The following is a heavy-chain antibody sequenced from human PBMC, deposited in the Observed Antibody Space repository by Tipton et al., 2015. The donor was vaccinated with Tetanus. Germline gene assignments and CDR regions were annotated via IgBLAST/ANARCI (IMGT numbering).Heavy chain of an antibody. CDR1: GFIFSSYG. D-gene: IGHD2-15*01. J-gene: IGHJ4*02. Sequence: SLRLSCAASGFIFSSYGIHWVRQAPGKGLEWVAVSWDDGTDKYYADSVKGRFPISRDNSKNTLYLQMNSLRAEDTAVYYCAREADCSGGSCFSGDFDNWGQGTQVTVSS. CDR3: AREADCSGGSCFSGDFDN. CDR2: SWDDGTDK. V-gene: IGHV3-33*01.